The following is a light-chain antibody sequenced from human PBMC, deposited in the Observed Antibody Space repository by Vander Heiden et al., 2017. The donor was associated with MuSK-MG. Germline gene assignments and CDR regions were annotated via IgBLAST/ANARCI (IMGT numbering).Light chain of an antibody. Sequence: DIQVTQSPSSLSAFVGDRVTITCRTSQNINKFLNWYQQKPGKVPKLLIFGASDLQSGVSSRFSGSGSATNFTLTISRLQPDDFATYYCQETDHSPITFGGGTRVDIK. CDR3: QETDHSPIT. CDR2: GAS. J-gene: IGKJ4*01. CDR1: QNINKF. V-gene: IGKV1-39*01.